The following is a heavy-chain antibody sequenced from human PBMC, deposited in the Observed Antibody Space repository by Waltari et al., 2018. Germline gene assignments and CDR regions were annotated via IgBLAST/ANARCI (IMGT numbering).Heavy chain of an antibody. Sequence: EVQLVTSGGGLVQPGRSLRLACVGSGFRVDDYDMYWVRQRPGKGLEWLSGIGWNSGAIGYADSVRGRFSTYRDNARKSLYLQMGRLRPEDTALYYCVKGGWGFGAFYEQHWGQGIQVTVSS. CDR1: GFRVDDYD. V-gene: IGHV3-9*01. CDR3: VKGGWGFGAFYEQH. D-gene: IGHD3-10*01. J-gene: IGHJ4*02. CDR2: IGWNSGAI.